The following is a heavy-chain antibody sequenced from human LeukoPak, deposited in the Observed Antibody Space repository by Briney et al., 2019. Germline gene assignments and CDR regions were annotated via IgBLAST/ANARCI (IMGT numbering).Heavy chain of an antibody. Sequence: EASVKVSCKPSGYTFTSYYMHWVRQAPGQGLEWMGIINPSGGTKSYAQKFQGRVTMTSDTSTSTVYMELSSLRSEDTAVYYCAREKGIVGAIHDAFDIWGQGTMVTVSS. J-gene: IGHJ3*02. D-gene: IGHD1-26*01. CDR2: INPSGGTK. V-gene: IGHV1-46*03. CDR1: GYTFTSYY. CDR3: AREKGIVGAIHDAFDI.